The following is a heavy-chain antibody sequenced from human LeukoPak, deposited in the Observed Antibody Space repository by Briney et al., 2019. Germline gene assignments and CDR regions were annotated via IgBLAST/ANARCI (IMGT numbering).Heavy chain of an antibody. J-gene: IGHJ4*02. CDR1: GFTFSSYT. Sequence: GGSLRLSCAASGFTFSSYTINWVRQAPGKGLEWVSSISGSSYYIYYADSVRGRFTISRDNAKNSVYLQMNSLRAEDTAVYYCARGPTTVAVALAPADYWGQGTLVTVSS. CDR2: ISGSSYYI. V-gene: IGHV3-21*01. D-gene: IGHD6-19*01. CDR3: ARGPTTVAVALAPADY.